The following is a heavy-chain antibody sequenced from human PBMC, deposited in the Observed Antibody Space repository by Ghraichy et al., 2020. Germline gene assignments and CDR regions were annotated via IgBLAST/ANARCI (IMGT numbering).Heavy chain of an antibody. CDR1: GFTFSSYS. J-gene: IGHJ2*01. D-gene: IGHD3-3*01. CDR3: ARAEDYDFWSGSNYWYFDL. V-gene: IGHV3-48*02. Sequence: GALRLSCAASGFTFSSYSMNWVRQAPGKGLEWVSYISSSTGTIYFADSVKGRFTISRDNAKNSLYLQMNSLRDEDTAVYYCARAEDYDFWSGSNYWYFDLWGRGTLVTVSS. CDR2: ISSSTGTI.